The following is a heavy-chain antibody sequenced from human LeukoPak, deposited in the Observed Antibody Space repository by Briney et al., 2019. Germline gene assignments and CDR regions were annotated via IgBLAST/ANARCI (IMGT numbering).Heavy chain of an antibody. V-gene: IGHV3-21*04. D-gene: IGHD1-14*01. Sequence: GGSLRLSCAASGFTFSSYSMNWVRQAPGKGLEWVSSISSSSSYIYYADSVKGRFTISRDNSKSTLYLQMNSLRAEDTAVYYCAKPRDFYYYMDVWGKGTTVIVSS. J-gene: IGHJ6*03. CDR2: ISSSSSYI. CDR3: AKPRDFYYYMDV. CDR1: GFTFSSYS.